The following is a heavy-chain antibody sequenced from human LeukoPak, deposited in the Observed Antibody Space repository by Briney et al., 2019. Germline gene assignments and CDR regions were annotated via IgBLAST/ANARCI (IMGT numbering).Heavy chain of an antibody. CDR3: ARRGDGGRSFDY. Sequence: GGSLRLSCAASGVTLSSYAMSWARQAPGKGLEWVSIIYSGGSTYYADSVKGRFTISRDNSKNTLYLQVNSLRAEDTALYYCARRGDGGRSFDYWGQGTLVTVSS. J-gene: IGHJ4*02. CDR2: IYSGGST. V-gene: IGHV3-53*01. CDR1: GVTLSSYA. D-gene: IGHD4-23*01.